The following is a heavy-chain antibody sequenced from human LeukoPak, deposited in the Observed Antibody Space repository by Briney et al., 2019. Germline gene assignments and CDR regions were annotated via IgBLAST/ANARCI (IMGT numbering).Heavy chain of an antibody. D-gene: IGHD1-26*01. J-gene: IGHJ4*02. CDR2: INTHNGAT. CDR1: GNTFAGYY. CDR3: ARGPIGGLRKGFDI. V-gene: IGHV1-2*02. Sequence: ASVRVSCKASGNTFAGYYVHWVRQAPGQGLEWMGWINTHNGATNYAQHFQGRVTMTTDTAVTTAYMDLDGLISDDAAVYFCARGPIGGLRKGFDIWGQGTLVTVSS.